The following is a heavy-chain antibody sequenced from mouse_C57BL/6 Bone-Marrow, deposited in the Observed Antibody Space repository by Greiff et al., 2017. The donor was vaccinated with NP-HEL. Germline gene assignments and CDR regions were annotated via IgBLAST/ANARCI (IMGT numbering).Heavy chain of an antibody. V-gene: IGHV1-53*01. CDR1: GYTFTSYW. D-gene: IGHD1-1*02. CDR3: ARGGWTHWYFDV. CDR2: INPSNGGT. Sequence: QVQLKQPGTELVKPGASVKLSCKASGYTFTSYWMHWVKQRPGQGLEWIGNINPSNGGTNYNEKFKSKATLTVDKSSSTAYMQLSSLTSGDSAVYYCARGGWTHWYFDVWGTGTTVTVSS. J-gene: IGHJ1*03.